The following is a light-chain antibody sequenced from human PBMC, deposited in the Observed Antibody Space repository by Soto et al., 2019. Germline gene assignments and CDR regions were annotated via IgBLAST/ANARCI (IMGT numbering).Light chain of an antibody. CDR2: EVS. Sequence: ALTQPASVSGSPGQSITISCTGTSSDVGTYNYVSWYQHHPGKAPKLIIYEVSNRPSGVSNRFSGSKSGSTASLTISGLQAEDEADYHCTSYTRDTALVFGTGTKLTVL. V-gene: IGLV2-14*01. CDR3: TSYTRDTALV. J-gene: IGLJ1*01. CDR1: SSDVGTYNY.